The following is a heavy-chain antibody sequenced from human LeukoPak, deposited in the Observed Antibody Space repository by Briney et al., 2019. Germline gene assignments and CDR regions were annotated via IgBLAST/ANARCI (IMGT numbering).Heavy chain of an antibody. CDR2: ISGSGGST. D-gene: IGHD4-11*01. V-gene: IGHV3-23*01. CDR1: GFTFSSYG. CDR3: TTYVGGYSNWGDYYYYYMDV. J-gene: IGHJ6*03. Sequence: GGSLRLSCAASGFTFSSYGMSWFRQAPGKGLQGFSAISGSGGSTYYADSVKGRFPISRDNSKNTLYLQMNSLNTEDTAMYYCTTYVGGYSNWGDYYYYYMDVWGKGTTVTVSS.